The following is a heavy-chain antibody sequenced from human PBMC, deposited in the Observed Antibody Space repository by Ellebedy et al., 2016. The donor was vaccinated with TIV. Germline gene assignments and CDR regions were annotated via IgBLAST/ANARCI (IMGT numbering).Heavy chain of an antibody. Sequence: GESLKISCAASGFTFSSYIMNWVRQAPGKGLEWVSSISTSSSYIYYADSVKGRFSISRDNAKNSLYLQMNSLRAEDTAVYYCARKVPAPTTVPPNWYFDLWGRGTLVTVSS. J-gene: IGHJ2*01. D-gene: IGHD4-17*01. CDR2: ISTSSSYI. CDR3: ARKVPAPTTVPPNWYFDL. CDR1: GFTFSSYI. V-gene: IGHV3-21*01.